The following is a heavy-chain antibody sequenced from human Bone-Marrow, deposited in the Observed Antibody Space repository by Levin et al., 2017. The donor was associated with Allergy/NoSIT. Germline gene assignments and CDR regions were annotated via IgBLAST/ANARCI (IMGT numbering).Heavy chain of an antibody. J-gene: IGHJ4*02. Sequence: GGSLRLSCAASGFTFDDYAMHWVRQAPGKGLEWVSGISWNSGNIGYADSVKGRFTISRDNGKNSLYLQMNSLRPEDTALYYCVKDNGASDYVHFECWGQGTLVTVSS. CDR1: GFTFDDYA. V-gene: IGHV3-9*01. CDR3: VKDNGASDYVHFEC. CDR2: ISWNSGNI. D-gene: IGHD4-17*01.